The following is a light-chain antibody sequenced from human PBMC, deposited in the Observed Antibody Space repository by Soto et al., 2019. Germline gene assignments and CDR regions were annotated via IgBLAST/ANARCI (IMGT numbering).Light chain of an antibody. CDR1: SSDVGSYNL. V-gene: IGLV2-23*02. Sequence: QSALTQPDSVSGSPGQSITISCTGTSSDVGSYNLVSWYQQHPGKAPKLMIYEVSKPPSGVSNRFSGSKSGNTASLTISGLQAEDEADYYCCSYAGSSTFRVFGGGTKLTVL. CDR2: EVS. J-gene: IGLJ3*02. CDR3: CSYAGSSTFRV.